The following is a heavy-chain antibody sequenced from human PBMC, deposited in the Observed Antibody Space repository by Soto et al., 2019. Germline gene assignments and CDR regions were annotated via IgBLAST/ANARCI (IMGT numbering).Heavy chain of an antibody. J-gene: IGHJ4*02. CDR2: ISSTTNYI. V-gene: IGHV3-21*01. Sequence: SVGSLRLSCAASGFTFTRYSTNWVRQAPGKGLKWVSSISSTTNYIYYADSMKGRFTVSRDNAKNSVYLEMNSLSAEDTAVYYCARESEDLTSNFDYWGQGALVTVSS. CDR1: GFTFTRYS. CDR3: ARESEDLTSNFDY.